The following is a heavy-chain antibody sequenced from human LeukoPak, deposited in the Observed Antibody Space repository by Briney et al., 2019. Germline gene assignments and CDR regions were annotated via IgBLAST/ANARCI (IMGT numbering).Heavy chain of an antibody. J-gene: IGHJ4*02. CDR2: ISYDGSNK. V-gene: IGHV3-30-3*01. Sequence: PGRSLRLSCAASGFTFSSYAMHWVRQAPGKGLGWVAVISYDGSNKYYADSVKGRFTISRDNSKNTLYLQMNSLRAEDTAVYYCARGGYCSRTSCYIAPVDYWGQGTLVTVSS. D-gene: IGHD2-2*02. CDR1: GFTFSSYA. CDR3: ARGGYCSRTSCYIAPVDY.